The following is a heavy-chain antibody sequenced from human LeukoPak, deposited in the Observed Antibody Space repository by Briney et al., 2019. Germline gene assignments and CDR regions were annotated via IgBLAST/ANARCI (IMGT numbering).Heavy chain of an antibody. D-gene: IGHD1-1*01. CDR1: GFSFSSYS. CDR3: ARTPNWVFDY. J-gene: IGHJ4*02. V-gene: IGHV3-48*04. CDR2: ISTVSDTI. Sequence: PGGSLRLSCVASGFSFSSYSMNWVRQAPGKGLEWVSFISTVSDTIHYADSVKGRFTISRDNAKNSPYLQMNSPRAEDTAVYYCARTPNWVFDYWGQGTLVTVSS.